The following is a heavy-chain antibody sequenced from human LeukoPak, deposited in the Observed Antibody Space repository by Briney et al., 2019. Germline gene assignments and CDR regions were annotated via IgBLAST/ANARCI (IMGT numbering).Heavy chain of an antibody. J-gene: IGHJ4*02. CDR3: ARAPAGGPFDN. CDR1: GYTFTGYY. V-gene: IGHV1-2*02. Sequence: ASVKVSCKASGYTFTGYYMHWVRQAPGQGLEWMAWLNPNSGDTDSAQKFQGRVTMTRDTSITTAYLELSSLRSDDTAVYYCARAPAGGPFDNWGQGTLDTVSS. D-gene: IGHD4-23*01. CDR2: LNPNSGDT.